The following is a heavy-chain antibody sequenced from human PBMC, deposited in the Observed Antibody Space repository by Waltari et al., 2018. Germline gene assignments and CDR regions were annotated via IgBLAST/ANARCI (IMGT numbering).Heavy chain of an antibody. J-gene: IGHJ4*02. V-gene: IGHV3-30-3*01. CDR2: ISYDGSNK. CDR3: ARDQEHDY. CDR1: GFTFSSYA. Sequence: QVQLVESGGGVVQPGRSLRLSCAASGFTFSSYAMHWVRQAPGKGLEWVAVISYDGSNKYYADTVKGRVTISRDNSKNTLYLQMNSLRAEDTAVYYCARDQEHDYWGQGTLVTVSS.